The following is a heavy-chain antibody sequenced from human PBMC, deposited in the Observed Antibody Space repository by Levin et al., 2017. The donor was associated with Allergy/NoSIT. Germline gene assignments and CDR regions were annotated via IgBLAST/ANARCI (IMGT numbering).Heavy chain of an antibody. CDR3: ARFYDHNTYRGWFDP. Sequence: GASVKVSCKASGYDLTNYGFIWVRQAPGQGLEFMGWISSYTGNTNYAQNPQGRVSMTTETSTSTTYMELRSLRFDDTAVYYCARFYDHNTYRGWFDPWGQGTLVTVSS. V-gene: IGHV1-18*01. CDR1: GYDLTNYG. J-gene: IGHJ5*02. CDR2: ISSYTGNT. D-gene: IGHD3-16*01.